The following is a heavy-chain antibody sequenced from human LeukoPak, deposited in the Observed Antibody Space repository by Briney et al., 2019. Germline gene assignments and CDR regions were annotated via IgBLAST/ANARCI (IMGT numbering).Heavy chain of an antibody. CDR3: ARGRIRFTIFGVARDAFDI. Sequence: SETLSLTCAVYGGSFSGYYCSWIRQPPGKGLEWIGEINHSGSTNYNPSLKSRVTISVDTSKNQFSLKLSSVTAADTAVYYCARGRIRFTIFGVARDAFDIWGQGTMVTVSS. CDR2: INHSGST. V-gene: IGHV4-34*01. J-gene: IGHJ3*02. CDR1: GGSFSGYY. D-gene: IGHD3-3*01.